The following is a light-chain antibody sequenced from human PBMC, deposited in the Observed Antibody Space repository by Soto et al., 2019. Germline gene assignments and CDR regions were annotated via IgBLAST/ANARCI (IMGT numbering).Light chain of an antibody. CDR2: EVT. CDR1: SGDIGSYNR. J-gene: IGLJ1*01. CDR3: SSYTNINTRACV. V-gene: IGLV2-14*01. Sequence: QSALTQPASVSGSPGQSITISCTGTSGDIGSYNRVSWYQQHPGKAPKLIIYEVTDRPSGVSNRFSGSKSGNTASLTISGLQGEDEAEYYRSSYTNINTRACVFGTGTKVNVL.